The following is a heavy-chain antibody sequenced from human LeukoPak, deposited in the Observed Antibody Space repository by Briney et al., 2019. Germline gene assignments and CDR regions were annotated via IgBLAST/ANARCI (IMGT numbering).Heavy chain of an antibody. J-gene: IGHJ5*02. CDR1: GYTFTGYY. D-gene: IGHD4-17*01. Sequence: GASVKVSCKASGYTFTGYYMHWVRQAPGQGLEWMGRINPNSGGTNYAQKFQGRVTMTRDTSISTAYMELSRLRSEDTAVYYCARGPTVTTLNWFDPWGQGTLVTVSS. V-gene: IGHV1-2*06. CDR3: ARGPTVTTLNWFDP. CDR2: INPNSGGT.